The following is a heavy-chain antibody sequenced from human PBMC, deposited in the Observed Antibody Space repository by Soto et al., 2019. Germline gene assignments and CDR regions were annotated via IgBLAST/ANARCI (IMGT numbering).Heavy chain of an antibody. Sequence: DVQLLESGGALVQLGGSLRLSCAASGFTFSRYAMNWVRQAPGKGLEWVSTLSGSGSGSYYPDSLRGRFAISRDNSKNTLYLQMNNLRAKDTAVYYCAKAPISLDGSGYYFASFDYWGHGTRVTVSS. J-gene: IGHJ4*01. CDR3: AKAPISLDGSGYYFASFDY. D-gene: IGHD3-22*01. V-gene: IGHV3-23*01. CDR2: LSGSGSGS. CDR1: GFTFSRYA.